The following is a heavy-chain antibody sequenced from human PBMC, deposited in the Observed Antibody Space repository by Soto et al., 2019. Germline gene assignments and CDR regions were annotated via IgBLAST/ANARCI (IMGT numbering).Heavy chain of an antibody. V-gene: IGHV3-21*06. D-gene: IGHD2-2*01. CDR1: GFTFSDEN. CDR2: ISGGGSYI. J-gene: IGHJ6*02. Sequence: GGSLRLSCSASGFTFSDENMSWVRQVPGKGLEWVSGISGGGSYIFYADSVQGRCSISSDNPKNSLFLEMNSLRVEDTAVYYCARDSDCHSTSCFFPPHVWGQGTTVTVSS. CDR3: ARDSDCHSTSCFFPPHV.